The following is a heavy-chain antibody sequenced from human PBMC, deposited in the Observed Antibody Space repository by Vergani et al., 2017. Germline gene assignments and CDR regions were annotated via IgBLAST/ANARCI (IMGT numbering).Heavy chain of an antibody. J-gene: IGHJ3*01. CDR2: IYWNDDK. CDR1: GFSLTTSGVG. Sequence: QITLKESGPTLLKPTQTLTLTCTFSGFSLTTSGVGVGWIRQPPGKALEWVALIYWNDDKRYSPSLRSRLTITKDTSKNQVVLRMTNMAPVDTGTYYCAREYRXHQDRSGSPDAFDFWGQGTMVTVPS. V-gene: IGHV2-5*01. D-gene: IGHD3-22*01. CDR3: AREYRXHQDRSGSPDAFDF.